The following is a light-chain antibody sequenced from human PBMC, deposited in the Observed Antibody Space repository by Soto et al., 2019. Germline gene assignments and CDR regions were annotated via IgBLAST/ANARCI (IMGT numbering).Light chain of an antibody. CDR2: AAS. CDR3: QQYGSSRWT. J-gene: IGKJ1*01. V-gene: IGKV3-20*01. Sequence: EIVLTQSPDTLSLSPGERATLSCRASQSVSSTYLAWYQQKTGQAPRPLISAASSRATGTPDRFSGSGSGTDFTLTISRLEPEDFAVYYCQQYGSSRWTFGQGTKVDIK. CDR1: QSVSSTY.